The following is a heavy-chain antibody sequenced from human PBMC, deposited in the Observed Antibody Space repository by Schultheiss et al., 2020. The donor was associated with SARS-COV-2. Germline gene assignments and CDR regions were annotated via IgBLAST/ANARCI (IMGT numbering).Heavy chain of an antibody. CDR1: GGSFSGYY. D-gene: IGHD2-2*02. CDR2: IYYSGST. Sequence: SQTLSLTCAVYGGSFSGYYWSWIRQPPGKGLEWIGYIYYSGSTNYNPSLKSRVTISVDTSKNQFSLKLSSVTAADTAVYYCASTPAAIFSIAYYFDYWGQGTLVTVSS. CDR3: ASTPAAIFSIAYYFDY. V-gene: IGHV4-59*08. J-gene: IGHJ4*02.